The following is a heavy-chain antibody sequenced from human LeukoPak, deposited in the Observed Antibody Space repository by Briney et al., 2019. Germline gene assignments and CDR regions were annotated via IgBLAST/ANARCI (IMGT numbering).Heavy chain of an antibody. CDR1: GGSISSGSYY. CDR2: IYTSGST. Sequence: PSETLSLTCTVSGGSISSGSYYWSWIRQPAGKGLERIGRIYTSGSTNYNPSLKSRVTISVDTSKNQFSLKLSSVIAADTAVYYCARTTEGYCSSASCFGFSYSYYMDVWGKGTTVTISS. J-gene: IGHJ6*03. D-gene: IGHD2-2*01. CDR3: ARTTEGYCSSASCFGFSYSYYMDV. V-gene: IGHV4-61*02.